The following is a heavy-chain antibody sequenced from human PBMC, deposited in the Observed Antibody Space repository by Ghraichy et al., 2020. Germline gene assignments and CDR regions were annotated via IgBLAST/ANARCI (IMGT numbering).Heavy chain of an antibody. J-gene: IGHJ4*02. V-gene: IGHV4-59*08. CDR1: GGSISSYY. CDR3: ARHRRPERYNWNEPFDY. D-gene: IGHD1-20*01. Sequence: SETLSLTCTVSGGSISSYYWSWIRQPPGKGLEWIGYIYYSGSTNYNPSLKSRVTISVDTSKNQFSLKLSSVTAADTAVYYCARHRRPERYNWNEPFDYWGQGTLVTVSS. CDR2: IYYSGST.